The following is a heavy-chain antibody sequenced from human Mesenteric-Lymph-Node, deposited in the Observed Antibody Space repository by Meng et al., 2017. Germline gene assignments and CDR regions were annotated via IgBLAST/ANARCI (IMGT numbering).Heavy chain of an antibody. Sequence: QVQLQESGPGLLKPSETLSLTCTVSGASVDSGNYHWSWVRQPPGKGLECIGYTYSSRSTYYNPSLKSRVYMSVDTSKNQFSLTLNSVTVADTAVYYCASPLGILGIVDLWGRGTLVTVSS. CDR3: ASPLGILGIVDL. J-gene: IGHJ2*01. CDR2: TYSSRST. D-gene: IGHD7-27*01. CDR1: GASVDSGNYH. V-gene: IGHV4-30-4*01.